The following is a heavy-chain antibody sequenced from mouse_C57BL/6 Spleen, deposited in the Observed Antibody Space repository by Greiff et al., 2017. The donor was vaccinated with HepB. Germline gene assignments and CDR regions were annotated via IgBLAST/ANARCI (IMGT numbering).Heavy chain of an antibody. V-gene: IGHV5-4*01. CDR3: ARAEAYYSNYPFAY. CDR2: ISDGGSYT. CDR1: GFTFSSYA. D-gene: IGHD2-5*01. J-gene: IGHJ3*01. Sequence: EVQGVESGGGLVKPGGSLKLSCAASGFTFSSYAMSWVRQTPEKRLEWVATISDGGSYTYYPDNVKGRFTISRDNAKNNLYLQMSHLKSEDTAMYYCARAEAYYSNYPFAYWGQGTLVTVSA.